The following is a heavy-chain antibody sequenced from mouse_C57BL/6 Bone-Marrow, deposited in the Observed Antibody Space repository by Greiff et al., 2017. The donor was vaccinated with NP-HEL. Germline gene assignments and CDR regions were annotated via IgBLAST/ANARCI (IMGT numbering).Heavy chain of an antibody. CDR3: ANYYGSTDAY. D-gene: IGHD1-1*01. Sequence: VMLVESGAELARPGASVKLSCKASGYTFTSYGISWVKQRTGQGLEWIGEIYPRSGNTYYNEKFKGKATLTADKSSSTAYMELRSLTSEDSAVYFCANYYGSTDAYWGQGTLVTVSA. V-gene: IGHV1-81*01. CDR2: IYPRSGNT. J-gene: IGHJ3*01. CDR1: GYTFTSYG.